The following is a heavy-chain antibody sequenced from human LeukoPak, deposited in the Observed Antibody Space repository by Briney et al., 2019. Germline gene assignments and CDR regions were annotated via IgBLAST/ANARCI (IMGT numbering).Heavy chain of an antibody. D-gene: IGHD4-17*01. V-gene: IGHV4-38-2*02. CDR1: GFSISSGSY. CDR2: IYHSGST. Sequence: SETLSLTCTVSGFSISSGSYWGWIRQSPGKALEWIGSIYHSGSTFYNPSLRSRVTMSVDTSKNELSLELTSVTAADPAVYYCVRNVTALTRQRNSNWIVPWGQGTLVIVSS. J-gene: IGHJ5*02. CDR3: VRNVTALTRQRNSNWIVP.